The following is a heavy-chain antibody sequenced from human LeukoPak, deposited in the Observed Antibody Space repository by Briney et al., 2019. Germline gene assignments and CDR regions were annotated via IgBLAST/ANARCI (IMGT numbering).Heavy chain of an antibody. CDR3: TTDLGTYYHGSQRLIPIDY. V-gene: IGHV3-15*01. CDR2: IKSKTDGETT. J-gene: IGHJ4*02. Sequence: GGSLRLSCVDSGFTFTNAWMSWVRQAPGKGLEWIGRIKSKTDGETTNNAEPVRGRFTISRDDPKSAVYLQMNSLKIEDTAVYYCTTDLGTYYHGSQRLIPIDYWGQGTLVTVSS. D-gene: IGHD3-10*01. CDR1: GFTFTNAW.